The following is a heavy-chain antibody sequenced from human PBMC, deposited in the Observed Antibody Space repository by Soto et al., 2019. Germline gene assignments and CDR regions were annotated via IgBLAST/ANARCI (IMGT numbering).Heavy chain of an antibody. CDR3: ASMGYHYGSGSYPLDY. CDR1: GGXISSYY. D-gene: IGHD3-10*01. V-gene: IGHV4-59*08. J-gene: IGHJ4*02. Sequence: PSETLSLTCTVSGGXISSYYWTWIRQPPGRGLEWIGFMYNSGSTHYNPSLKSRVTISLDTSKNQFSLNLRSVTAADTAVYYCASMGYHYGSGSYPLDYWGQGTLVTLSS. CDR2: MYNSGST.